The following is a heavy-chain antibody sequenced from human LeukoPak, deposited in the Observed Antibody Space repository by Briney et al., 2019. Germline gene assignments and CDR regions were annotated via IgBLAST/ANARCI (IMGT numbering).Heavy chain of an antibody. CDR2: ISYSGFT. J-gene: IGHJ4*02. CDR3: AGHHPRNTVDF. Sequence: SETLSLTCAVYGGSFSGYYWSWIRQPPGKGLEWIGYISYSGFTNYNPSLKSRVTISLDTSKNQFSLKLTSVTAADTAVYYCAGHHPRNTVDFWGQGTLVTVSS. CDR1: GGSFSGYY. V-gene: IGHV4-59*08. D-gene: IGHD2/OR15-2a*01.